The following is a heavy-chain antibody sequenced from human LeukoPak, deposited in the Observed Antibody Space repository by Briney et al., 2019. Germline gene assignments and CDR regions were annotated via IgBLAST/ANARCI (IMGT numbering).Heavy chain of an antibody. CDR2: IYYSGST. J-gene: IGHJ4*02. Sequence: PSETLSLTCTVSGGSISSYYWSWIRQPPGKGLEWIGYIYYSGSTNYNPSLKSRVTISVDTSKNQFSLKLSSVTAADTAVYYCARRAFDYFDYWGQGILVTVSS. V-gene: IGHV4-59*08. CDR1: GGSISSYY. CDR3: ARRAFDYFDY.